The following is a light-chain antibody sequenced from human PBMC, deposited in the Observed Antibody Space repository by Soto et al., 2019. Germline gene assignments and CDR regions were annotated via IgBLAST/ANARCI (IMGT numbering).Light chain of an antibody. J-gene: IGLJ1*01. CDR2: EVT. CDR3: CSYAGRSRYV. V-gene: IGLV2-23*02. CDR1: SSDVGSYNL. Sequence: QSALTQPASVSGSPGQSITISCTGVSSDVGSYNLVSWYRQHPDKAPQLMIYEVTKRPSGVSNRFSGSKSGNTASLTISGLQTEDEADYYCCSYAGRSRYVFGSGTKLTVL.